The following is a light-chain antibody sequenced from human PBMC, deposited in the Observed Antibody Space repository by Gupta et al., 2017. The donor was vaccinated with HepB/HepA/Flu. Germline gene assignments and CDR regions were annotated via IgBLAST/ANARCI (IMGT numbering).Light chain of an antibody. CDR1: QSISSF. CDR2: KAS. CDR3: QHYNSYPDT. Sequence: DIQMTQSPSTLSASVGDRVTITCRASQSISSFLAWYQQKPGKAPKILIYKASSLESGVPARFSGSGSGTEFTLTISSLQPDDFATYYCQHYNSYPDTFGQGTKVEIK. V-gene: IGKV1-5*03. J-gene: IGKJ2*01.